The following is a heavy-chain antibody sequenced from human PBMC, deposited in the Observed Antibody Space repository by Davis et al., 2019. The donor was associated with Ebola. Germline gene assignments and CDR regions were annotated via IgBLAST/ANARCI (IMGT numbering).Heavy chain of an antibody. Sequence: MPSETLSLTCAVYGGSFSGYYWTWIRQPPGKGLEWIGEINLFGSTNYNPSLESRVTISVDTTKNQLSLKLTSVTATDTAVYYCARPVSPGYSYGYYYYDMDVWGQGTTVTVSS. CDR1: GGSFSGYY. J-gene: IGHJ6*02. CDR3: ARPVSPGYSYGYYYYDMDV. V-gene: IGHV4-34*01. CDR2: INLFGST. D-gene: IGHD5-18*01.